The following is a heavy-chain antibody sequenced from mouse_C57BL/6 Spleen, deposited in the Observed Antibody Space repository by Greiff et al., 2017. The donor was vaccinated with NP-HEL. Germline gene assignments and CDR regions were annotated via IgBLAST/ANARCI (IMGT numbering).Heavy chain of an antibody. J-gene: IGHJ4*01. CDR1: GFTFSDYG. CDR3: ARRRIYDGYYRYAMDY. CDR2: ISSGSSTI. D-gene: IGHD2-3*01. Sequence: EVMLVESGGGLVKPGGSLKLSCAASGFTFSDYGMHWVRQAPEKGLEWVAYISSGSSTIYYADTVKGRFTISRDNAKNTLFLQMTSLRSEDTAMYYCARRRIYDGYYRYAMDYWGQGTSVTVSS. V-gene: IGHV5-17*01.